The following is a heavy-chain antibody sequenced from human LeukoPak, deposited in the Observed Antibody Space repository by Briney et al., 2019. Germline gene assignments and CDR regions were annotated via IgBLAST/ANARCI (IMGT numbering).Heavy chain of an antibody. CDR1: GFAFSSYW. V-gene: IGHV3-74*03. CDR3: ARDKSEYDSSGRGDY. Sequence: PGGSLRLSCAASGFAFSSYWMHWVRQVPGKGLVWLSRINGDGSYTKYADSVKGRFTISRDNAQNTLFLQMNSLSAEDTAVHFCARDKSEYDSSGRGDYWGQGTLVTVSS. D-gene: IGHD3-22*01. J-gene: IGHJ4*02. CDR2: INGDGSYT.